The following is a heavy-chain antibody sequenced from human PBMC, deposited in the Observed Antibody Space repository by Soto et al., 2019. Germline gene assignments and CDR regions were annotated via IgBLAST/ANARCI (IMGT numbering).Heavy chain of an antibody. CDR2: VWYDGSNK. V-gene: IGHV3-33*01. CDR3: AIAEMTAVTASYYYPMDV. CDR1: GFTFNKYG. D-gene: IGHD4-4*01. Sequence: QVQLMESGGGVIQPGRSLRLSCTASGFTFNKYGIHWVRQAPGKGLEWVAIVWYDGSNKYYADSVKGRFTISRDNSKNTVYLQMDSLRVEDTAVYFCAIAEMTAVTASYYYPMDVWGQGTTVTVSS. J-gene: IGHJ6*02.